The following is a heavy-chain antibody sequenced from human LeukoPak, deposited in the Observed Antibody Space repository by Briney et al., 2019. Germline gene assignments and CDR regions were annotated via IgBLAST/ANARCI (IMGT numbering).Heavy chain of an antibody. CDR2: IYYSDST. Sequence: SETLSLTCTVSGGSISNYFWSWIRQPPGKGLECIGYIYYSDSTNYNPSLKSRVTVSVDTSKNQFSLKLSSVTAADTAVYYCARFPGSAEYRHYYYMDVWGKGTTVTVSS. V-gene: IGHV4-59*01. CDR1: GGSISNYF. J-gene: IGHJ6*03. CDR3: ARFPGSAEYRHYYYMDV. D-gene: IGHD2-15*01.